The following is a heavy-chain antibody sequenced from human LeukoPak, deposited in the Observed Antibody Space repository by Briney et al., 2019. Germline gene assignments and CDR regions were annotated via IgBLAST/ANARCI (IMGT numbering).Heavy chain of an antibody. CDR1: GFTFSSYS. D-gene: IGHD6-13*01. J-gene: IGHJ4*02. CDR2: ISSSSSYI. Sequence: PGGSLRLSCAASGFTFSSYSMNWVRQAPGKGLEWVSSISSSSSYIYYADSVKGRFTISRDNAKNSLYLQMNSLRAEDTAVYYCGGVLAAAGISEDYWGQGTLVTVSS. CDR3: GGVLAAAGISEDY. V-gene: IGHV3-21*01.